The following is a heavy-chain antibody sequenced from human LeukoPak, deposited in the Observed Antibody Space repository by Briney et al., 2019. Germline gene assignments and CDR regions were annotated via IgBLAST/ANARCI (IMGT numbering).Heavy chain of an antibody. Sequence: GGSLRLSGAASGFTFSSYAMSWLRQAPGKGLEWVSAISNSGGSTYYADSVKGRFTISRDNSKNTMYLQMNSLRAEDTAVYYCARTLGATAEDWGQGTLVTVSS. CDR2: ISNSGGST. D-gene: IGHD1-26*01. J-gene: IGHJ4*02. V-gene: IGHV3-23*01. CDR3: ARTLGATAED. CDR1: GFTFSSYA.